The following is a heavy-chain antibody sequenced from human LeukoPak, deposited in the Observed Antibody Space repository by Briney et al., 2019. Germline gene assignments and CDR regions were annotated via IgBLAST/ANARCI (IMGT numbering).Heavy chain of an antibody. CDR2: ISGSGVTT. D-gene: IGHD1-26*01. V-gene: IGHV3-23*01. CDR1: GFTFSSYA. Sequence: GGSLRLSCAASGFTFSSYAMSWVRQAPGKGLEWVSAISGSGVTTHYAGSVKGRFSISRGNSKNTLYLQMNSLRAEDTALYYCAKKVVVGATSPYSDFQDWGQGTLVTVSS. J-gene: IGHJ1*01. CDR3: AKKVVVGATSPYSDFQD.